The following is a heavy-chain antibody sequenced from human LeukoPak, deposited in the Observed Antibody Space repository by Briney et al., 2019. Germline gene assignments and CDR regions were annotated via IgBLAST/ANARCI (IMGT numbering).Heavy chain of an antibody. CDR2: IYHSGST. CDR1: GGPISGTNW. J-gene: IGHJ4*02. Sequence: SETLSLTCAVSGGPISGTNWWSWVRQPPGKGLEWIGEIYHSGSTNYNPSLKSRVTISVDKSKNQFSLKLSSVTAADTAVYYCARGDGYNWGNYWGQGTLVTVSS. D-gene: IGHD5-24*01. V-gene: IGHV4-4*02. CDR3: ARGDGYNWGNY.